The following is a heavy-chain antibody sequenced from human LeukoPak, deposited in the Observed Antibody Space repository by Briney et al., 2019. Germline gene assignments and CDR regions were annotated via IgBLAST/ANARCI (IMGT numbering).Heavy chain of an antibody. J-gene: IGHJ4*02. CDR2: TSSRGDIR. CDR1: GFSFSDYY. CDR3: ARFGSGWGSFDF. V-gene: IGHV3-11*04. D-gene: IGHD3-16*01. Sequence: GGSLRLSCAASGFSFSDYYMSWIRQAPGKGLEWVSYTSSRGDIRYYADSVKGRFTISRDNAKSLLYLQMNSLRAEDTAVYYCARFGSGWGSFDFWGQGTLVTVSP.